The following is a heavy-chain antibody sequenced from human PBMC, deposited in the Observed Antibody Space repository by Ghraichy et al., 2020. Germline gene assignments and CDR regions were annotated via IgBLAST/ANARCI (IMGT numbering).Heavy chain of an antibody. CDR2: IKQDGTET. CDR1: GFTFSSYW. CDR3: AIAGRGDESGYYYVDF. Sequence: GGSLRLSCVGTGFTFSSYWMSWVRQAPGKGLEWVANIKQDGTETFSVDSVKGRFTISRDNAKNSLYLQLNRLRADDTAVYYCAIAGRGDESGYYYVDFWGQGTLVTVSS. V-gene: IGHV3-7*01. D-gene: IGHD3-22*01. J-gene: IGHJ4*02.